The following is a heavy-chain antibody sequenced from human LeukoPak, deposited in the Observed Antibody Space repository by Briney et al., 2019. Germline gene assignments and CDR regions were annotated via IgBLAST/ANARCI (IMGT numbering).Heavy chain of an antibody. CDR3: VRGSATYYYYYGMDV. J-gene: IGHJ6*02. D-gene: IGHD6-19*01. V-gene: IGHV7-4-1*02. Sequence: ASVKVSCKASGYTFTSYAMNWVRQAPGQGLEWKGWINTNTGNPTYAQGFTGRFVFSLDTSVSTAYLQISSLKAEDTAVYYCVRGSATYYYYYGMDVWGQGTTVTVSS. CDR2: INTNTGNP. CDR1: GYTFTSYA.